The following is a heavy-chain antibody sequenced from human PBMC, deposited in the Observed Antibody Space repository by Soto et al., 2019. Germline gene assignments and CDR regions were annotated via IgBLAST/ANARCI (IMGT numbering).Heavy chain of an antibody. D-gene: IGHD6-13*01. Sequence: SQTLSLTCAISGDSVSSNSAAWNWIRQSPSRGLEWLGRTYYRSKWYNDYALSVRSRITINPDTSKSQFSLRLKSVTPEDTAAYYCAREPKVDSSSWTGYYFDYWGQGTLVTVSS. V-gene: IGHV6-1*01. CDR3: AREPKVDSSSWTGYYFDY. CDR1: GDSVSSNSAA. J-gene: IGHJ4*02. CDR2: TYYRSKWYN.